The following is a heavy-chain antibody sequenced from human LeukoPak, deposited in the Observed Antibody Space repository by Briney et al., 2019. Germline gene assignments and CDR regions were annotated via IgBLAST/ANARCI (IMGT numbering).Heavy chain of an antibody. Sequence: SETLSLACTVSGGSISSGGYYWSWIRQPPGKGLEWIGYIYYTGTTNYNPSLKSRVTISVDISKNHFSLKLSSVTAADTAVYYCASGYFGDAFDVWGQGTMVTVSS. J-gene: IGHJ3*01. CDR1: GGSISSGGYY. V-gene: IGHV4-61*03. CDR2: IYYTGTT. CDR3: ASGYFGDAFDV. D-gene: IGHD3-9*01.